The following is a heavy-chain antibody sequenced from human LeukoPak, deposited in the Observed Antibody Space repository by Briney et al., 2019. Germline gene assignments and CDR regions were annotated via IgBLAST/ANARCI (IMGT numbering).Heavy chain of an antibody. V-gene: IGHV1-18*01. CDR2: ISAYNGNT. D-gene: IGHD3-3*01. CDR1: GYTFTSYG. J-gene: IGHJ4*02. CDR3: ARDRSPYYDFWSGYYC. Sequence: VSVKVSCKASGYTFTSYGISWVRQAPGQGLEWMGWISAYNGNTNYAQKLQGRVTMTTDTSTSTAYMELRSLRSDDTAVYYCARDRSPYYDFWSGYYCWGQGTLVTVSS.